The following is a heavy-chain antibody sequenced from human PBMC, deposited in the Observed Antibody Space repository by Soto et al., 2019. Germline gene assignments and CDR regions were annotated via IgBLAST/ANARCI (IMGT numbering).Heavy chain of an antibody. V-gene: IGHV1-2*02. Sequence: ASVKVSCKASGNTFTGYYMHWVRQAPGQGLEWMGWINPNSGGTNYAQKFQGRVTMTRDTSISTAYMELSRLRSDDTAVYYCATPLDTAMFDYDYYGMDVWGQRTTVTVSS. CDR3: ATPLDTAMFDYDYYGMDV. J-gene: IGHJ6*02. CDR2: INPNSGGT. CDR1: GNTFTGYY. D-gene: IGHD5-18*01.